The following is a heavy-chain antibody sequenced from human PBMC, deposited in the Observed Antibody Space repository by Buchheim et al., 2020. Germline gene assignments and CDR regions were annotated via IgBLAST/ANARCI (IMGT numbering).Heavy chain of an antibody. D-gene: IGHD3/OR15-3a*01. CDR3: ARIGLGLTWAMDV. CDR1: RFTFSDYR. Sequence: EVQLVESGGGLVQPGGSLRLSCAASRFTFSDYRMTWVRQAPGKGLEWVANMNQDGSEKYYVDSVKGRFTISRDNAKNSLYVQMNSLRVEDTAVYYCARIGLGLTWAMDVWGQGTT. J-gene: IGHJ6*02. V-gene: IGHV3-7*01. CDR2: MNQDGSEK.